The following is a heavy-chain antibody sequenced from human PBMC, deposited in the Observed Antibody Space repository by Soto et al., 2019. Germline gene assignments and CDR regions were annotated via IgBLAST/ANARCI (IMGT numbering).Heavy chain of an antibody. J-gene: IGHJ6*02. Sequence: PSVTMSLTCSVSGGFSSSTSRSWVWISQSPGNWLEWIGTIYDSGSTHYNPSLKSRVTISVDTSKNHFSLTLSSVTAADTAVYYCARHGRSTATLQLRHYAIDVGGQGTTVTVS. CDR1: GGFSSSTSRS. D-gene: IGHD1-1*01. CDR2: IYDSGST. CDR3: ARHGRSTATLQLRHYAIDV. V-gene: IGHV4-39*01.